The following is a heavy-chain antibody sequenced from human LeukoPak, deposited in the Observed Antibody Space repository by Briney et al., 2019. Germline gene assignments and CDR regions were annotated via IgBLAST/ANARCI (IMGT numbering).Heavy chain of an antibody. D-gene: IGHD6-13*01. V-gene: IGHV4-59*12. CDR2: IYYSGST. Sequence: SETLSLTCTVSGGSISSYYWSWIRQPPGKGLEWIGCIYYSGSTNYNPSFKSRVTISVDTSKNQFSLKLTSVTAADTAVYYCARVLAAAGNNWFDPWGQGTLVTVSS. CDR3: ARVLAAAGNNWFDP. J-gene: IGHJ5*02. CDR1: GGSISSYY.